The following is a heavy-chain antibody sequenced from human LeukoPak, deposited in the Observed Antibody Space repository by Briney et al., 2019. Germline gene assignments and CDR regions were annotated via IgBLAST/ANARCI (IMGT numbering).Heavy chain of an antibody. CDR3: ARYYYGSGSYSFADY. CDR2: LFSGGST. J-gene: IGHJ4*02. CDR1: GFTVSSNY. D-gene: IGHD3-10*01. V-gene: IGHV3-53*05. Sequence: GGSLRLSCAASGFTVSSNYMSWVRQAPGKGLEWVSVLFSGGSTYYADSVKGRFTISRDNSRNTLYLQMNSLRAEDTAVCYCARYYYGSGSYSFADYWGQGTLVTVSS.